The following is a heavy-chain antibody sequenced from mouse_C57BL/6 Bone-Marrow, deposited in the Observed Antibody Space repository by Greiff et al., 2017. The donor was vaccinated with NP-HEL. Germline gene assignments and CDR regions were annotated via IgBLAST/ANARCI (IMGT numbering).Heavy chain of an antibody. CDR2: IDPANGNT. CDR3: ASMDY. V-gene: IGHV14-3*01. J-gene: IGHJ4*01. Sequence: EVQLQQSVAELVRPGASVKLSCTASASKIKKPLRHWVNRRPEQGLEWIGRIDPANGNTKYAPKFQGKATITADTSSNTAYLQLSSLTSEDTAIYYCASMDYWGQGTSVTVSS. CDR1: ASKIKKPL.